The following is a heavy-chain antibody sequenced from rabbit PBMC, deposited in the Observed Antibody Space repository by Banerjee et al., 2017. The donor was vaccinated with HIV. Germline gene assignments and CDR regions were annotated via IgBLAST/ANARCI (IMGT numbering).Heavy chain of an antibody. V-gene: IGHV1S45*01. CDR2: INTSSGNT. CDR3: ARDLAGVIGWNFNL. D-gene: IGHD4-1*01. Sequence: QEQLVESGGGLVQPEGSLTLTCKASGSDISSHWMCWVRQAPGKGLEWIACINTSSGNTVYASWAKGRFTISKTSSTTVTLQMTSLTVADTATYFCARDLAGVIGWNFNLWGPGTLVTVS. J-gene: IGHJ4*01. CDR1: GSDISSHW.